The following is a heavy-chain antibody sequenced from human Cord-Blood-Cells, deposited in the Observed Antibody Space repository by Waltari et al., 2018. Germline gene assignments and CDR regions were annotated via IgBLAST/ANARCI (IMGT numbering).Heavy chain of an antibody. D-gene: IGHD5-12*01. CDR3: ARGRRGWLRSYWYFDL. J-gene: IGHJ2*01. CDR2: MNPNSGNT. V-gene: IGHV1-8*01. Sequence: QVQLVQSGAEVKKPGASVKVSCTASGYTFTSYDINWVRQATVQGLEGMGWMNPNSGNTGYAQKFQGRVTMTRNTSISTAYMELSSLRSEDTAVYYCARGRRGWLRSYWYFDLWGRGTLVTVSS. CDR1: GYTFTSYD.